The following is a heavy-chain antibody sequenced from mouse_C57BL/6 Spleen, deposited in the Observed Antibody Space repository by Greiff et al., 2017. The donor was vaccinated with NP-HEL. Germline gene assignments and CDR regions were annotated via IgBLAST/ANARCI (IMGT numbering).Heavy chain of an antibody. CDR2: T. CDR3: ARGIYYGYWYFDV. J-gene: IGHJ1*03. V-gene: IGHV1-80*01. D-gene: IGHD2-1*01. Sequence: TNYNGKFKGKATLTADKSSSTAYMQLSSLTSEDSAVYFCARGIYYGYWYFDVWGTGTTVTVSS.